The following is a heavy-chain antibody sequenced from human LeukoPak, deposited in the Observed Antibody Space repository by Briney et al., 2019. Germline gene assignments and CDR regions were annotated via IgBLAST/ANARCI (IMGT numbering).Heavy chain of an antibody. J-gene: IGHJ5*01. CDR2: ISWNGGST. CDR3: ARATARSMGGHNWFDS. D-gene: IGHD1-26*01. CDR1: EFTFGDYG. Sequence: GGSLRLSCAASEFTFGDYGMTWVRQVPGKGLEWVSGISWNGGSTAYGDSVKGRFTISRDNAKNFLYLQLNSLRDEDTAFYFCARATARSMGGHNWFDSWGQGTLVTVSS. V-gene: IGHV3-20*04.